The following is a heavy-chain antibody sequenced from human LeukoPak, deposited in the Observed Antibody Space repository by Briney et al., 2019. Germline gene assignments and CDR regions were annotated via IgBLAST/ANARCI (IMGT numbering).Heavy chain of an antibody. CDR3: ARNYGTNSGGFDI. Sequence: PGGSLRLSCAASGFTFSAYGMHWVRQAPGKGLEWVALVWYDGSNKYYADSVKGRYTISRDNSKNTLYLQMNSLRPEGTAVFYCARNYGTNSGGFDIWGQGTTVSVSS. J-gene: IGHJ3*02. CDR2: VWYDGSNK. V-gene: IGHV3-33*01. CDR1: GFTFSAYG. D-gene: IGHD4-23*01.